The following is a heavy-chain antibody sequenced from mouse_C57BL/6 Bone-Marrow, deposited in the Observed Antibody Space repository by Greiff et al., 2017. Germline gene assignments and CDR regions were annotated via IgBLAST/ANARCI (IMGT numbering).Heavy chain of an antibody. D-gene: IGHD1-1*01. V-gene: IGHV1-52*01. CDR2: IDPSDSET. CDR1: GYTFTSYW. Sequence: QVQLQQPGAELVRPGSSVKLSCKASGYTFTSYWMHWVKQRPIQGLEWIGNIDPSDSETHYNQKFKDKATLTVDKSSITAYMQLSSLTSEDSAVYYCATITAVVAVDYWGQGTTLTVSS. J-gene: IGHJ2*01. CDR3: ATITAVVAVDY.